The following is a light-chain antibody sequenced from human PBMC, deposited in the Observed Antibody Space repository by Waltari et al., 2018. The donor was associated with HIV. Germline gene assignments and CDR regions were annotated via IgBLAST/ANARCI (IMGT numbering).Light chain of an antibody. CDR3: QQSNTSPWT. CDR1: QTIGTR. CDR2: SAS. V-gene: IGKV1-39*01. J-gene: IGKJ1*01. Sequence: EIRMTQSPSSLSAVIGGRVAITCRASQTIGTRLNWYQQKPGKAPKLLISSASTLQDGVPSRFSASGSGTDFTLTISDLQPGDFASDFCQQSNTSPWTFGQGT.